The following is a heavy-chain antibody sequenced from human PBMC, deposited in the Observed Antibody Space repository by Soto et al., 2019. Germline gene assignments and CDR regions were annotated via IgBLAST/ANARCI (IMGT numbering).Heavy chain of an antibody. J-gene: IGHJ4*02. CDR1: GFTVSNNY. CDR3: AAQPGGGGY. Sequence: EVQLVESGGGLIQPGGSLRLSCAVSGFTVSNNYMSWVRQAPGKGLEGVSVIYSGGYTAYGDSVKGRFTISRDNSKNPLFIQMKCLGAAAAAVYYGAAQPGGGGYWGQGTLVTVSS. V-gene: IGHV3-53*01. D-gene: IGHD2-2*01. CDR2: IYSGGYT.